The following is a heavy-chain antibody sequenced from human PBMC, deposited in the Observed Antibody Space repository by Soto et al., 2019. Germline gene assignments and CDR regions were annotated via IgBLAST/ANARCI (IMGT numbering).Heavy chain of an antibody. J-gene: IGHJ6*02. V-gene: IGHV1-2*04. CDR2: INPNSGGT. Sequence: ASVKVSCEASGYTYTSYGISWVRQAPGQGLEWMGWINPNSGGTNYAQKFQGWVTMTRDTSISTAYMELSRLRSDGTAVYYCARGVSSSGWYPLDYYYYGMDVWGQGTTVTVSS. CDR1: GYTYTSYG. D-gene: IGHD6-19*01. CDR3: ARGVSSSGWYPLDYYYYGMDV.